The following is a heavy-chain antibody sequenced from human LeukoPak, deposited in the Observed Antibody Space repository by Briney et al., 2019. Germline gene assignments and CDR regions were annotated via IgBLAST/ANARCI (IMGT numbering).Heavy chain of an antibody. V-gene: IGHV1-46*01. D-gene: IGHD3-22*01. CDR3: ARDASYYYDSSGCLDY. J-gene: IGHJ4*02. CDR1: GYTFTSYY. Sequence: ASVKVSCKASGYTFTSYYMHWVRQAPGQGLEWKGIINPSGGSTSYAQKFQGRVTMTRDTSTSTVYMELSSLRSEDTAVYYCARDASYYYDSSGCLDYWGQGTLVTVSS. CDR2: INPSGGST.